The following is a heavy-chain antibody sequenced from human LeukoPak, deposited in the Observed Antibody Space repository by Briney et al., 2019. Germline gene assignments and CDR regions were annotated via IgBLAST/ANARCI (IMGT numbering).Heavy chain of an antibody. Sequence: GASVKVSCKVSGYTLTELSMHWVRQAPGKGLEWMGGFDPEDGETIYAQKFQGRVTMTEDTSTDTAYMELSSLRAEDTALYHCARNGGPKKYYYNYMDVWGKGTTVTISS. J-gene: IGHJ6*03. D-gene: IGHD2-8*01. CDR1: GYTLTELS. V-gene: IGHV1-24*01. CDR3: ARNGGPKKYYYNYMDV. CDR2: FDPEDGET.